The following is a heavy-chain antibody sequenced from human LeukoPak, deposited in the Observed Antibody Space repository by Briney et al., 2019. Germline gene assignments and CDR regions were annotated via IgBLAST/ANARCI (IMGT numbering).Heavy chain of an antibody. CDR3: ATYYYDSSGYYITPPARAPAH. CDR1: GFTFDDYW. CDR2: INQDGSEK. Sequence: PGGSLRLSCGASGFTFDDYWMSWVRQAPGQGLEWVANINQDGSEKYYLDSAKGRFTISRDNARNSLYLQVNSLRAEDTAVYYCATYYYDSSGYYITPPARAPAHWGQGTLVTVSS. V-gene: IGHV3-7*01. D-gene: IGHD3-22*01. J-gene: IGHJ4*02.